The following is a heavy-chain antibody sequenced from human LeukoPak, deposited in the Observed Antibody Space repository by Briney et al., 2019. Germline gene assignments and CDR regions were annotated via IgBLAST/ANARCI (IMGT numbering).Heavy chain of an antibody. CDR2: ISRSGGIT. V-gene: IGHV3-23*01. CDR3: ARDRRSYFGSYDAFDI. Sequence: GGSLRLSCAASGFTFSNYGMSWVRQAPGKGLEWVSSISRSGGITYYVDSVKGRFTISRDNSKNTLYLQMNSLRAEDTAVYYCARDRRSYFGSYDAFDIWGQGTMVTVSS. D-gene: IGHD1-26*01. J-gene: IGHJ3*02. CDR1: GFTFSNYG.